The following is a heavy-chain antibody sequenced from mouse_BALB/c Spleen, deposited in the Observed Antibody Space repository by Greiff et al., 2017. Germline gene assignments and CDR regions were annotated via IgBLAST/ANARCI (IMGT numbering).Heavy chain of an antibody. Sequence: VQLQQPGAELVKPGASVKLSCKASGYTFTSYYMYWVKQRPGQGLEWIGGINPSNGGTNFNEKFKSKATLTVDKSSSTAYMQLSSLTSEDSAVYYCTRGYSNYVNAYWGQGTLVTVSA. D-gene: IGHD2-5*01. J-gene: IGHJ3*01. CDR2: INPSNGGT. V-gene: IGHV1S81*02. CDR3: TRGYSNYVNAY. CDR1: GYTFTSYY.